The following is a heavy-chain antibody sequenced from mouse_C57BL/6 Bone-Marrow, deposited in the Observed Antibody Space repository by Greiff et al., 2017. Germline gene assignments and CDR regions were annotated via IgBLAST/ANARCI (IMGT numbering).Heavy chain of an antibody. J-gene: IGHJ2*01. V-gene: IGHV5-17*01. CDR2: ISSGSSTI. CDR1: GFTFSDYG. Sequence: EVQVVESGGGLVKPGGSLKLSCAASGFTFSDYGMHWVRQAPEQGLEWVAYISSGSSTIYYADTVKGRFTISRDNAKNTLFLQMTSLRSEDTAMYYCARRKGLDYWGQGTTLTVSS. CDR3: ARRKGLDY.